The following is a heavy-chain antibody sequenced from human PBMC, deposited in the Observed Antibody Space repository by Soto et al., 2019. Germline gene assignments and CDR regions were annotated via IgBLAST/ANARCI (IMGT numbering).Heavy chain of an antibody. CDR1: GGSFSGYY. Sequence: PSETLSLTCAVYGGSFSGYYWSWIRQPPGKGLEWIGEINHSGSTNYNPSLKSRVTISVDTSKNQFSLKLSSVTAADTAVYYCASQPLVVVITGYFDYWGQGTLVTVSS. D-gene: IGHD3-22*01. CDR2: INHSGST. V-gene: IGHV4-34*01. J-gene: IGHJ4*02. CDR3: ASQPLVVVITGYFDY.